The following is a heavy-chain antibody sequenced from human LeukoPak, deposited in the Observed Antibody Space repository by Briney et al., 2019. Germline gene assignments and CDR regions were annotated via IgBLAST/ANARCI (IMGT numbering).Heavy chain of an antibody. CDR1: GGSFSGYY. CDR3: ARLVVGVVPAATHGIDY. J-gene: IGHJ4*02. Sequence: APETLSLTCAVYGGSFSGYYWSWIRQPPGKGLEWIGEINHSGSTNYNPSLKSRVTISVDTSKNQFSLKLSSVTAADTAVYYCARLVVGVVPAATHGIDYWGQGTLVTVSS. CDR2: INHSGST. D-gene: IGHD2-2*01. V-gene: IGHV4-34*01.